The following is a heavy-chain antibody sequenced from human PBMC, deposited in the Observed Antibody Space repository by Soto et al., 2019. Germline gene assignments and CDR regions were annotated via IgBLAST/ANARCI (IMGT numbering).Heavy chain of an antibody. Sequence: GGSLRLSCAASGFTFSSYAMSWVRQAPGKGLEWVSAISGSGGSTYYADSVKGRFTISRDNSKNTLYLQMNSLRAEDTAVYYCAKTGAGALQGYYYYGMDVWGQGTTVTVSS. CDR1: GFTFSSYA. CDR3: AKTGAGALQGYYYYGMDV. CDR2: ISGSGGST. J-gene: IGHJ6*02. D-gene: IGHD1-26*01. V-gene: IGHV3-23*01.